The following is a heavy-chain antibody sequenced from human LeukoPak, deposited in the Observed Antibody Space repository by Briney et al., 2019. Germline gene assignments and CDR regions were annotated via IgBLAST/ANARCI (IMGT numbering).Heavy chain of an antibody. CDR2: ISGSGGST. Sequence: PGGSLRLSCAASGFTFSSYDMTWVRQAPGKGLEWVSSISGSGGSTNYADSVKGRFTISRDNSKNTLYLQMNSLRAEDTALYYCGRGAFLRSSSWVDFWGQGTLVTVSS. CDR1: GFTFSSYD. J-gene: IGHJ4*02. CDR3: GRGAFLRSSSWVDF. D-gene: IGHD6-13*01. V-gene: IGHV3-23*01.